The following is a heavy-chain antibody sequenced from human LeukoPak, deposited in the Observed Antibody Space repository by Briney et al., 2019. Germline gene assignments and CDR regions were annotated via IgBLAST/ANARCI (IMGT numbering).Heavy chain of an antibody. CDR3: AREGTDYNHFDY. CDR1: GGTFSSYA. D-gene: IGHD4-11*01. J-gene: IGHJ4*02. Sequence: GASVKVSCKASGGTFSSYAISWVRQAPGQGLEWMGGIIPIFVTSNYTPKFQGRVTITADESTNTAYMELSSLRSEDTAVYYCAREGTDYNHFDYWGQGTLVTVSS. CDR2: IIPIFVTS. V-gene: IGHV1-69*13.